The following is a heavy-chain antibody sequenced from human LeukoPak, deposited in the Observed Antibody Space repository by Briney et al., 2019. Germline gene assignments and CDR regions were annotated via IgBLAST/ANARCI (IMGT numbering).Heavy chain of an antibody. CDR3: ARGRDGYNPDFDY. V-gene: IGHV4-59*08. Sequence: SETLSLTCTVSGGSISSYYWSWIRQPPGKGLEWIGFIYYSGSTNYNPSLKSRVTISVDTSKNQFSLKLSSVTAADTAVYYCARGRDGYNPDFDYWGQGTLVTVSS. D-gene: IGHD5-24*01. CDR1: GGSISSYY. CDR2: IYYSGST. J-gene: IGHJ4*02.